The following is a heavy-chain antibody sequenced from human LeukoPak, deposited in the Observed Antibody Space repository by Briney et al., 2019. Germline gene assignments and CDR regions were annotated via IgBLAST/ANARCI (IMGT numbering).Heavy chain of an antibody. J-gene: IGHJ4*02. CDR1: GFVFSKYW. CDR3: ARESAGYFDY. Sequence: GGSLRLSCTASGFVFSKYWMNWVRQAPGKGLEWAAVIWYDGSNKYYADSVKGRFTISRDNSKNTLYLQLNSLRAEDTAVYYCARESAGYFDYWGQGTLVTVSS. V-gene: IGHV3-33*08. D-gene: IGHD6-25*01. CDR2: IWYDGSNK.